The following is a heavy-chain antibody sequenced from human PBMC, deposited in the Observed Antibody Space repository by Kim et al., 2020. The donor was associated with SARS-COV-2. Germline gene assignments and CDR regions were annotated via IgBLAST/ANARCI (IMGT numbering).Heavy chain of an antibody. CDR3: AADIVVVPAAMQDYYYYGMDV. CDR2: FDPEDGET. J-gene: IGHJ6*02. Sequence: ASVKVSCKVSGYTLTELSMHWVRQAPGKGLEWMGGFDPEDGETIYAQKFQGRVTMTEDTSTDTAYMELSSLRSEDTAVYYCAADIVVVPAAMQDYYYYGMDVWGQGTTVTVSS. D-gene: IGHD2-2*01. V-gene: IGHV1-24*01. CDR1: GYTLTELS.